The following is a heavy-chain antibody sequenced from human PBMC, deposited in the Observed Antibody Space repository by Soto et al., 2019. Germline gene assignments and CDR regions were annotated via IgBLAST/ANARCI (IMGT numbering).Heavy chain of an antibody. CDR3: ARLGAARYDYYYMDV. Sequence: ETLSLTCAVYGGSFSGYYWSWIRQPPGKGLEWIGEINHSGSTNYNPSLKSRVTISVDTSKNQFSLKLSSVTAADTAVYYCARLGAARYDYYYMDVWGKGTKVTVSS. CDR2: INHSGST. D-gene: IGHD6-6*01. J-gene: IGHJ6*03. V-gene: IGHV4-34*01. CDR1: GGSFSGYY.